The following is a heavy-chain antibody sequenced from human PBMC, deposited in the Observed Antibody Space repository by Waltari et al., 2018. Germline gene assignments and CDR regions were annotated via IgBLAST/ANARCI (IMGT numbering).Heavy chain of an antibody. Sequence: QVQLVQSGAEVKKPGASVKVSCKASGYTFTGYYMHWVRPAPGKGLEWMGRINPNSGGTNYAQKFQGRVTMTRDTSISTAYMELSRLRSDDTAVYYCARGNHLRVWGSGSYDPDYWGQGTLVTVSS. CDR1: GYTFTGYY. CDR3: ARGNHLRVWGSGSYDPDY. J-gene: IGHJ4*02. V-gene: IGHV1-2*06. CDR2: INPNSGGT. D-gene: IGHD3-10*01.